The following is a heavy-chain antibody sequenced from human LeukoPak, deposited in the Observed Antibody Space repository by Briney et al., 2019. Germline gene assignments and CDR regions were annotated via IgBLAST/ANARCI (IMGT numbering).Heavy chain of an antibody. J-gene: IGHJ6*02. Sequence: ASVKVSCKASGYTFSSYGISWVRQAPGQGLEWMGWISGYNGNTNFAQKLQGRVTMTTDTSTTTAYMELRSLTSDDTAVYYCARLGVAGTGYHGMDVWGQGTTVTVSS. V-gene: IGHV1-18*01. CDR2: ISGYNGNT. D-gene: IGHD6-19*01. CDR3: ARLGVAGTGYHGMDV. CDR1: GYTFSSYG.